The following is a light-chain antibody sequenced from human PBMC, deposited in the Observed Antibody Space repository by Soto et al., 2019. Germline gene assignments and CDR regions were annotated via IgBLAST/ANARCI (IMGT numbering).Light chain of an antibody. J-gene: IGKJ5*01. Sequence: EIVLTQSPATLSLSPGERATLSCRASQSVSSYLAWYQQKPGQAPRLLIYDASNRATGIPARFSGSGSGTDFTLTISSLEPEDFAVYYCQXRSNWRTLGQGTRLEIK. CDR1: QSVSSY. V-gene: IGKV3-11*01. CDR3: QXRSNWRT. CDR2: DAS.